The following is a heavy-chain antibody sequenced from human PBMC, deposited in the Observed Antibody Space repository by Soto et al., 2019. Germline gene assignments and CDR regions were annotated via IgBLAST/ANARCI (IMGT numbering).Heavy chain of an antibody. CDR2: ISSNSDYI. Sequence: LVESGGGLVKPGGSLRLSCAASGFTFYSYNMNWVRQAPGKGLEWVSSISSNSDYIWYADSVEGRFTISRDNAKNSLFLQMNARRDEDTAVYYCARDTFTSIRGFMRGRYNGLDVWGQGTTVTVS. V-gene: IGHV3-21*01. CDR3: ARDTFTSIRGFMRGRYNGLDV. D-gene: IGHD3-10*01. CDR1: GFTFYSYN. J-gene: IGHJ6*02.